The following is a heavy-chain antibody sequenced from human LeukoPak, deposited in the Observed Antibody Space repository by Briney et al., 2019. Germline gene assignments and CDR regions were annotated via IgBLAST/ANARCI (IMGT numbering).Heavy chain of an antibody. CDR1: GFTLSSYY. CDR3: SRNSIVLKYYFDF. CDR2: IKQDGSEK. Sequence: GGSLRLSCAASGFTLSSYYMSWVRQAPGKGLEWVANIKQDGSEKFYVDSVKGRFTISRDNAKNSLYLQMNSLRAEDTAVYYCSRNSIVLKYYFDFWGQGTLVTVSS. J-gene: IGHJ4*02. V-gene: IGHV3-7*01. D-gene: IGHD2-8*01.